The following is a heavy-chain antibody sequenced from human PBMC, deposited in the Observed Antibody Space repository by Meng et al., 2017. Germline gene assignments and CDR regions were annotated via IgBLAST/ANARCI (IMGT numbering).Heavy chain of an antibody. CDR1: CGSISSSNW. V-gene: IGHV4-4*02. D-gene: IGHD2-15*01. CDR2: IYHSGST. CDR3: ARVVAATTLFLDY. Sequence: QVRLVEAGPGLVKPSGTLSLTCAGSCGSISSSNWWSWVRQPPGKGLEWIGEIYHSGSTNYNPSLKSRVTISVDKSKNQFSLKLSSVTAADTAVYYCARVVAATTLFLDYWGQGTLVTVSS. J-gene: IGHJ4*02.